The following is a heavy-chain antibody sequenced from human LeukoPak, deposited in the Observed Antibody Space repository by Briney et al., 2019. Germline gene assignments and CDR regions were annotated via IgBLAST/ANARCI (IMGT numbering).Heavy chain of an antibody. V-gene: IGHV5-51*01. CDR3: ARGDSSSLFDY. CDR2: IYPGDSDT. CDR1: GYSTTSYW. D-gene: IGHD6-6*01. Sequence: GESLKIPCRASGYSTTSYWIGSVRQMPGKGLEGMGIIYPGDSDTRYSPSFQGQVTNPADKSNSTAYLQWSSLKASDTAMYYCARGDSSSLFDYWGQGTLVTVSS. J-gene: IGHJ4*02.